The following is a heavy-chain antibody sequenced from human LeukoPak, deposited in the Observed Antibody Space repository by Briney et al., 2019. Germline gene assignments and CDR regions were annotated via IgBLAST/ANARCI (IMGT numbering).Heavy chain of an antibody. CDR3: ARDDTPTVSLSFDP. Sequence: GGSLRLSCAASGFTFSSYSMNWVRQASGKGLEWVSSISSSSSYIYYAGSVKGRFTISRDNAKNSLYLQMNSLRAEDTAVYYCARDDTPTVSLSFDPWGQGTLVTVSS. CDR1: GFTFSSYS. D-gene: IGHD4-17*01. V-gene: IGHV3-21*01. CDR2: ISSSSSYI. J-gene: IGHJ5*02.